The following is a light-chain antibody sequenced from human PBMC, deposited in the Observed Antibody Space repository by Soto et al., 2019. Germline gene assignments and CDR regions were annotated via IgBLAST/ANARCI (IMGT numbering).Light chain of an antibody. V-gene: IGKV1-5*03. CDR3: QKSYSPPWT. CDR2: KAS. Sequence: IQLTQSPSSLSASLGDRVTITCRASQSISSWLAWYQQKPGKAPKLLIYKASTLKSGVPSRFSASGSGTDFTLTINSLQPEDFATYFCQKSYSPPWTFGQGTKVDIK. CDR1: QSISSW. J-gene: IGKJ1*01.